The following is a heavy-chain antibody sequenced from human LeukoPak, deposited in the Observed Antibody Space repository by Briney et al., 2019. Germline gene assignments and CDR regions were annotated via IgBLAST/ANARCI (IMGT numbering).Heavy chain of an antibody. CDR2: IYTSGST. J-gene: IGHJ6*02. V-gene: IGHV4-61*02. D-gene: IGHD3-10*01. CDR1: GGSISSGSYY. CDR3: VWSSTDYYYYYGMDV. Sequence: SQTLSLTCTVSGGSISSGSYYWSWIRQPAGKGLEWIGRIYTSGSTNYNPSLKSRVTISVDTSKNQFSLKLSSVTAADTAVHHCVWSSTDYYYYYGMDVWGQGTTVTVSS.